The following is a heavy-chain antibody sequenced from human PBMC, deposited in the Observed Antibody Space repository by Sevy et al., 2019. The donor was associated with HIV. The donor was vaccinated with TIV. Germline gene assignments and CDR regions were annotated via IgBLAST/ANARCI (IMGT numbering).Heavy chain of an antibody. V-gene: IGHV3-30-3*01. CDR2: ISYDGNTK. J-gene: IGHJ4*02. Sequence: GGSLRLSCAVSGFTFSSFATPWVRQAPGKGLEWVAVISYDGNTKSYADSVKGRLTISRDISENTQFLQMNYLRADDTAVYFCARDDFWSGYRATEVAINYWGQGTLVTVSS. D-gene: IGHD3-3*01. CDR3: ARDDFWSGYRATEVAINY. CDR1: GFTFSSFA.